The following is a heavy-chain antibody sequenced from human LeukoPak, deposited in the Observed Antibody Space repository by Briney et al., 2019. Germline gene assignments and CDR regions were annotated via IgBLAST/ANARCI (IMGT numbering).Heavy chain of an antibody. D-gene: IGHD2-15*01. CDR3: ARETLIYCSGGSCYSEGIDY. CDR1: GGSFGGYY. J-gene: IGHJ4*02. Sequence: SETLSLTCAVYGGSFGGYYWSWIRQPPGKGLEWIGEINHSGSTNYNPSLKSRVTISVDTSKNQFSLELSSVTAADTAVYYCARETLIYCSGGSCYSEGIDYWGQGTLVTVSS. CDR2: INHSGST. V-gene: IGHV4-34*01.